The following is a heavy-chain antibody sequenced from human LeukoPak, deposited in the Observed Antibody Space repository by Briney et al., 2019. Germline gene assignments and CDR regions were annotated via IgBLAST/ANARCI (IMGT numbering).Heavy chain of an antibody. V-gene: IGHV4-39*07. J-gene: IGHJ5*02. Sequence: SETLSLTCTVSGGSISSSSYYWGWIRQPPGKGLEWIGSIYYSGSTYYNPSLKSRVTISVDTSKNQFSLKLSSVTAADTAVYYCAREDIVVVPPSRPFDPWGQGTLVTVSS. CDR3: AREDIVVVPPSRPFDP. D-gene: IGHD2-2*01. CDR1: GGSISSSSYY. CDR2: IYYSGST.